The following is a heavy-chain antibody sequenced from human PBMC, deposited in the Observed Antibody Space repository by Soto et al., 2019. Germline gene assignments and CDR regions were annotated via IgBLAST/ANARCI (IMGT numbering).Heavy chain of an antibody. CDR3: ARDKSYRSGWSTRVDYFDY. Sequence: GGSLRLSCAASGFTFSSYAMHWVRQAPGKGLEWVAVISYDGSNKYYADSVKGRFTISRDNSKNTLYLQMNSLRAEDTAVYYCARDKSYRSGWSTRVDYFDYWGQGTRVTVS. D-gene: IGHD6-19*01. V-gene: IGHV3-30-3*01. CDR1: GFTFSSYA. J-gene: IGHJ4*02. CDR2: ISYDGSNK.